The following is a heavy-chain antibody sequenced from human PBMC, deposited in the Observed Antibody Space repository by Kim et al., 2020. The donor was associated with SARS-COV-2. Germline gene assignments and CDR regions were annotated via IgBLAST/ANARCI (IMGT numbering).Heavy chain of an antibody. V-gene: IGHV3-30*01. Sequence: VKGRFTISRDNSKNTLYLQMNSLRAEDTAVYYCARDVLVVVTAIDYYFDYWGQGTLVTVSS. D-gene: IGHD2-21*02. J-gene: IGHJ4*02. CDR3: ARDVLVVVTAIDYYFDY.